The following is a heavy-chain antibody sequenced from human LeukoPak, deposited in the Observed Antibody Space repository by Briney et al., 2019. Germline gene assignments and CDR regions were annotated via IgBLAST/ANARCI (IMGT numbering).Heavy chain of an antibody. CDR2: IKSKTDGGTT. CDR3: TTERMDYGDYVM. CDR1: GFTHSNAW. Sequence: GGSLRLSCAASGFTHSNAWMSWVRQAPGKGLEWVGRIKSKTDGGTTDYAAPVKGRFTISRDDSKNTLYLQMNSLKTEDTAVYYCTTERMDYGDYVMWGQGTLVTVSS. J-gene: IGHJ4*02. D-gene: IGHD4-17*01. V-gene: IGHV3-15*01.